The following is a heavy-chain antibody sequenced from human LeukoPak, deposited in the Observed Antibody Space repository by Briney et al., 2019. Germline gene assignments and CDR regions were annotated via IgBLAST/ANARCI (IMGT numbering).Heavy chain of an antibody. D-gene: IGHD6-19*01. CDR1: GYTFTSYD. CDR2: MNPNSGST. J-gene: IGHJ5*02. CDR3: ARGRSVAGTSWFDP. V-gene: IGHV1-8*01. Sequence: ASVTVSCKASGYTFTSYDINWVRQATGQGLEWMGWMNPNSGSTGYAQKFQGRVTMTRNTSISTAYMELSSLRSEDTAVYYCARGRSVAGTSWFDPWGQGTLVTVSS.